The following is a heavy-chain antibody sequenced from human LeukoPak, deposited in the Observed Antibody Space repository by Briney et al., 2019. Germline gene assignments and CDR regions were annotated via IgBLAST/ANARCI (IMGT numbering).Heavy chain of an antibody. D-gene: IGHD6-19*01. Sequence: GASVKVSCKASGGTFSSYAISWVRQAPGQGLEWMGRIIPILGIANYAQKFQGRVTITADKSTSTAYMELSSLRSEDTAVYYCARNSGYSSGWYSAANYYGMDVWGQGTTVTVSS. CDR1: GGTFSSYA. CDR2: IIPILGIA. CDR3: ARNSGYSSGWYSAANYYGMDV. V-gene: IGHV1-69*04. J-gene: IGHJ6*02.